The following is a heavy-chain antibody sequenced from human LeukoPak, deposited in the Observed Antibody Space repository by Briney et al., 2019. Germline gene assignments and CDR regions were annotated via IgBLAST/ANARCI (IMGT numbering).Heavy chain of an antibody. J-gene: IGHJ4*02. CDR3: ARLPCYGGNIDY. CDR2: IYYNGSP. Sequence: SETLSLTCTVSGGSISRGAYYWGWIRQPPGKGLEWIASIYYNGSPYYSPSLKSRVTISADTSKNQFSLKLNSVTAADTAVYYCARLPCYGGNIDYWGQGTLVTVSS. D-gene: IGHD4-23*01. V-gene: IGHV4-39*01. CDR1: GGSISRGAYY.